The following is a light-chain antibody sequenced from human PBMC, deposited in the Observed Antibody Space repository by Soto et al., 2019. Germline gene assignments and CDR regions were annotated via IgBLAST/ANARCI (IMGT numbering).Light chain of an antibody. Sequence: QSVLTQPASVSGPPGQSITISCTGSFSDVGPHDYVSWYQQHPGRAPKLVIFDVTNRPSGVSSRFSGSKSGNTASLTISGLQAEDEADYYCCSYTTSSTYVLGTGTKVTVL. CDR3: CSYTTSSTYV. V-gene: IGLV2-14*03. CDR2: DVT. J-gene: IGLJ1*01. CDR1: FSDVGPHDY.